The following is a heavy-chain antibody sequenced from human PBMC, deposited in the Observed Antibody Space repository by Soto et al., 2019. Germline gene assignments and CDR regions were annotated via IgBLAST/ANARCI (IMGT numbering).Heavy chain of an antibody. CDR1: GGSISSSSYY. CDR2: IYYSGST. CDR3: ARHRASTRYSATDH. D-gene: IGHD2-2*01. V-gene: IGHV4-39*01. J-gene: IGHJ5*02. Sequence: QLQLQESGPGLVKSSETLSLTCSVSGGSISSSSYYWGWIRQPPGKGLEWIGSIYYSGSTYYNPSLKSRVTISADTSNNQFSLKLYSVTAADTAVYYCARHRASTRYSATDHWGQGTLVTVSS.